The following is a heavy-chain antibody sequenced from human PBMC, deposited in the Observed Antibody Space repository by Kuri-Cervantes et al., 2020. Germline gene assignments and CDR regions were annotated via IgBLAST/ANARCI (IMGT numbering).Heavy chain of an antibody. CDR2: ISYDGSNK. J-gene: IGHJ6*02. CDR1: GFTFSSYA. CDR3: ARDYWGAYWGSYYSAYYYYGMDV. D-gene: IGHD1-26*01. V-gene: IGHV3-30-3*01. Sequence: GGSLRLSCVASGFTFSSYAMHWVRQAPGKGLEWVAVISYDGSNKYYADSVKGRFTISRDNSKNTLYLQMNSLRAEDTAVYYCARDYWGAYWGSYYSAYYYYGMDVWGQGTTVTVSS.